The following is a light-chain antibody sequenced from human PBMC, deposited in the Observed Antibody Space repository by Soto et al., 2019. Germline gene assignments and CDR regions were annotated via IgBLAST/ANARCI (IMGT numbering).Light chain of an antibody. Sequence: DIQMTQSPSSLSASVGDRVTITCRATQDISNYLAWYQQKPGKVPNLLIYAASTLQSGVPSRFTGSGSGTDFTLTISSLQPEDVATYYGQKYNSAPPWTCGQGTKVEI. V-gene: IGKV1-27*01. CDR3: QKYNSAPPWT. J-gene: IGKJ1*01. CDR2: AAS. CDR1: QDISNY.